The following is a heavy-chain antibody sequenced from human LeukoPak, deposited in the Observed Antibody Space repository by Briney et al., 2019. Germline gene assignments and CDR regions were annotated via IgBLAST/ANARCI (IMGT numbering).Heavy chain of an antibody. CDR2: IYYSGST. CDR3: ARVRRYCSGGSCYRTYYYYGMDV. J-gene: IGHJ6*02. V-gene: IGHV4-39*01. Sequence: SETLSLTCTVSGGSISGSSYYWGWIRQPPGKGLEWIGSIYYSGSTYYNPSLKSRVTISVDTSKNQFSLTLSSVTAADTAVYYCARVRRYCSGGSCYRTYYYYGMDVWGQGTSVTVSS. CDR1: GGSISGSSYY. D-gene: IGHD2-15*01.